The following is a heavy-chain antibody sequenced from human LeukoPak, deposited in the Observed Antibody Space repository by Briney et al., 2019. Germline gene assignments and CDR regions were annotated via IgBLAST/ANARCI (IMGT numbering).Heavy chain of an antibody. D-gene: IGHD3-16*02. CDR3: ARLYLYYYYMDV. CDR2: INTDGSST. Sequence: GGSLRLSCAASGFIFSSYWMHWVRHAPGKGLAWVSRINTDGSSTSYADSVKGRFTISRDNAKNTLYLQMNSLRAEDTAVYYCARLYLYYYYMDVWGKGTTVTVSS. J-gene: IGHJ6*03. V-gene: IGHV3-74*01. CDR1: GFIFSSYW.